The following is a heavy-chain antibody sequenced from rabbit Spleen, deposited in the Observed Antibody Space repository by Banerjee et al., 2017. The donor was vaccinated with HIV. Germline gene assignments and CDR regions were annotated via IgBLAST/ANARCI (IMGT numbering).Heavy chain of an antibody. CDR1: GFSFSDRDV. V-gene: IGHV1S45*01. Sequence: LEESGGGLVKPEGSLTLTCKASGFSFSDRDVMCWVRQAPGKGLEWIGCINIATGKSVYASWAKGRFIMFRTSSTTVTLQMTSLTAADTATYFCARDLVTVIGWNFYLWGQGTLVTVS. CDR2: INIATGKS. J-gene: IGHJ4*01. CDR3: ARDLVTVIGWNFYL. D-gene: IGHD1-1*01.